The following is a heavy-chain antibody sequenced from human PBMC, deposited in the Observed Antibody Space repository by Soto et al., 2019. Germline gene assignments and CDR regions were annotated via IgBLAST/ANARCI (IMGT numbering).Heavy chain of an antibody. Sequence: QVQLVQSGAEVKKPGASVKVSCKASGYTFTSYDINWVRQATGQGLEWMGWMNPNSGTTGYAQKFQGRVTMTKNTSISTAYMELRSLRAEDTAVYYCARGGDTAMDHFDYWGQGTLVTVSS. V-gene: IGHV1-8*01. D-gene: IGHD5-18*01. CDR1: GYTFTSYD. CDR3: ARGGDTAMDHFDY. CDR2: MNPNSGTT. J-gene: IGHJ4*02.